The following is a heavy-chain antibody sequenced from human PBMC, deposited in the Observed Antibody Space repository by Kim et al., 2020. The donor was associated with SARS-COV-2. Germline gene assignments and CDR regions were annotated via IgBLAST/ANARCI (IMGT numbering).Heavy chain of an antibody. Sequence: GGSLRLSCAASGFTFSSFGMHWVRQAPGKGLEWVAFIWYDGSNRFYTDSVKGRFAISRDNSKNTLYLQMNSLRAEDTALYYCARDAKIPTTAATWFDPWG. V-gene: IGHV3-33*01. CDR3: ARDAKIPTTAATWFDP. CDR1: GFTFSSFG. J-gene: IGHJ5*02. D-gene: IGHD1-1*01. CDR2: IWYDGSNR.